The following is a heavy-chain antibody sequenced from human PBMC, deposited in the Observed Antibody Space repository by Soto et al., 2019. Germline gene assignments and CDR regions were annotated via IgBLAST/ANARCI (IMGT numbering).Heavy chain of an antibody. V-gene: IGHV3-9*01. Sequence: EVQLVESGGGLVQPGRSLRLSCAASGFTFDDYAMHWVRRVPGKGLEWVSSISWNSNIIGYADSVKGSVNISGDKAKHSVYLQMSRLRPEDTALYYCAKGGPDGFCSGGRCYFDYWGQGTLVTVSS. CDR3: AKGGPDGFCSGGRCYFDY. J-gene: IGHJ4*02. D-gene: IGHD2-15*01. CDR1: GFTFDDYA. CDR2: ISWNSNII.